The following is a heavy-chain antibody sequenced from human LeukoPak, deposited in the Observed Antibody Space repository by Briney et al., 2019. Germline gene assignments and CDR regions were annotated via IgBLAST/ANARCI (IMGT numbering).Heavy chain of an antibody. CDR1: GLTFSSYA. Sequence: TGGSLRLSCAASGLTFSSYAMSWVRQAPGKGLEWVSAISGSGGSTYYADSVKGRFTISRDNSKNTLYLQMNSLRAEDTAVYYCAKASITMVRGVIDYWGQGTLVTVSS. J-gene: IGHJ4*02. D-gene: IGHD3-10*01. V-gene: IGHV3-23*01. CDR3: AKASITMVRGVIDY. CDR2: ISGSGGST.